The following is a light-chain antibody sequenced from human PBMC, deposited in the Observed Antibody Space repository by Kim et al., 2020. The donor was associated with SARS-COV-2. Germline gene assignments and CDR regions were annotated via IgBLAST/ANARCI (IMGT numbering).Light chain of an antibody. Sequence: IQMSQSPSSLSASVGDRVSITCRASQNIDIFLNWYQQNPGKAPQLLISAASNLREGVPSRFSGSGSGTDFTLTISSLQPDDFATYYCQHSYGPPPYTFGQGTKLEIK. V-gene: IGKV1-39*01. CDR3: QHSYGPPPYT. J-gene: IGKJ2*01. CDR1: QNIDIF. CDR2: AAS.